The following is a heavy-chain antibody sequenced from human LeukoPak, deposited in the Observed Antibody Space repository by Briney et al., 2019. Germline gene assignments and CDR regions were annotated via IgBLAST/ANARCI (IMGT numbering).Heavy chain of an antibody. V-gene: IGHV3-23*01. CDR3: ARGNSPMVGRYYLDL. D-gene: IGHD4/OR15-4a*01. CDR1: GFTFSSYA. Sequence: SGGSLRLSCAASGFTFSSYAMSWVRQAPGKGLEWVSAISGSGGSTYYADSVKGRFTISRDGSKKSVYLLMNSLRAEDTAVYYCARGNSPMVGRYYLDLWGQGTLVTVSS. CDR2: ISGSGGST. J-gene: IGHJ4*02.